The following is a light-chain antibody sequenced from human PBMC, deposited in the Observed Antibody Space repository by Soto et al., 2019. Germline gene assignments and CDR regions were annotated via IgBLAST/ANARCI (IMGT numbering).Light chain of an antibody. CDR2: GAS. V-gene: IGKV3-15*01. CDR1: QSVSRS. J-gene: IGKJ2*01. Sequence: EIVMTNSPVTLFVSQGERATLSCRASQSVSRSLAWYQQKPGQAPRLLIYGASTRATGIPGRFSGSGSGTDFTLTISSRQSEDFAGYYCQQYIDWTTSTLGQGTKVDI. CDR3: QQYIDWTTST.